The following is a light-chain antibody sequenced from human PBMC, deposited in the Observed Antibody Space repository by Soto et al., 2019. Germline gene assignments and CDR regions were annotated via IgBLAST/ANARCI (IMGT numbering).Light chain of an antibody. CDR3: QQRSNWPPYT. Sequence: EIVLTQSPATLSLSPGERATLSCRASKSVSSYLAWYQQKPGQAPRLLIYDASNRATGIPARFSGSGSGTDFTLTISSLEPEDFVVYYCQQRSNWPPYTFGQGTKLEIK. V-gene: IGKV3-11*01. J-gene: IGKJ2*01. CDR2: DAS. CDR1: KSVSSY.